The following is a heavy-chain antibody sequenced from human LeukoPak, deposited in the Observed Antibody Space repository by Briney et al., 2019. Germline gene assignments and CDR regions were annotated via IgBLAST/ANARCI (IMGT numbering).Heavy chain of an antibody. Sequence: GGSLRLSCAASGFTFSSYWMHWVRQAPGKGLEWVSAISGSGGSTYYADSVKGRFTISRDNSKNTLYLQMNSLRAEDTAVYYCAKECLKYYGSGSYSDYWGQGTLVTVSS. CDR2: ISGSGGST. CDR1: GFTFSSYW. J-gene: IGHJ4*02. CDR3: AKECLKYYGSGSYSDY. D-gene: IGHD3-10*01. V-gene: IGHV3-23*01.